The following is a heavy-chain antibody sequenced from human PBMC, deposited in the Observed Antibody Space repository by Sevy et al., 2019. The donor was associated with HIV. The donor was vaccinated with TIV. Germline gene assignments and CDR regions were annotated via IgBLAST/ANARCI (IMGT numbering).Heavy chain of an antibody. D-gene: IGHD2-2*01. J-gene: IGHJ6*02. Sequence: SETLSLTCAVSGVSISSGSWWTWVRQPPGKGLEWIGEIYHTGSTNYDPSLKSRVTILVDKSKNQLSLRLTSVTAADTAVYYCARLYSATCYDRCDHDYFYYGMDVWGQGTTVTVSS. V-gene: IGHV4-4*02. CDR1: GVSISSGSW. CDR3: ARLYSATCYDRCDHDYFYYGMDV. CDR2: IYHTGST.